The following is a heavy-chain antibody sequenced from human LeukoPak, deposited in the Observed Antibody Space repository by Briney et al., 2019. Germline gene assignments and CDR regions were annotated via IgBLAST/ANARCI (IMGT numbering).Heavy chain of an antibody. V-gene: IGHV4-38-2*02. CDR2: IYHSGST. D-gene: IGHD6-19*01. CDR3: ARSQLAVAGTRVWYFDY. Sequence: SETLSLTCTVSGYSISSGYYWGWIRQPPGKGLEWIGSIYHSGSTYYNPSLKSRVTISVDTSKNQFSLKLSSVTAADTAVYYCARSQLAVAGTRVWYFDYWGQGTLVTVSS. J-gene: IGHJ4*02. CDR1: GYSISSGYY.